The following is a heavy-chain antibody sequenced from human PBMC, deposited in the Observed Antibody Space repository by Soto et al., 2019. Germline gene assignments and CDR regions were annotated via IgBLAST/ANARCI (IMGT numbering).Heavy chain of an antibody. D-gene: IGHD2-2*01. V-gene: IGHV1-18*01. J-gene: IGHJ6*02. CDR1: GYIFSNFG. CDR3: AKDASSWFYYFYGMDV. Sequence: QIQLEQSRPELRKPGASVKVSCKASGYIFSNFGISWVRQAPGQGLEWMGWISGYNDNTNYAQKLQDRLRMTTHIRTGTAYMELTTLRSEDTAVYYCAKDASSWFYYFYGMDVWGHGTTVTVSS. CDR2: ISGYNDNT.